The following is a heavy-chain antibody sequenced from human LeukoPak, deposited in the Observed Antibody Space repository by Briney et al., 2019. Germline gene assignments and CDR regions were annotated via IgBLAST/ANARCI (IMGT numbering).Heavy chain of an antibody. CDR2: ISAYNGNT. V-gene: IGHV1-18*01. J-gene: IGHJ4*02. D-gene: IGHD1/OR15-1a*01. Sequence: ASVKVSCKASGYTFTSDGISWGRQAPGQGLEWMGWISAYNGNTNYAQKLQGRVTMTTDTSTSTAYMELRSLRSDDTAVYYRARKEHRHPPDYWGQGTLVTVSS. CDR1: GYTFTSDG. CDR3: ARKEHRHPPDY.